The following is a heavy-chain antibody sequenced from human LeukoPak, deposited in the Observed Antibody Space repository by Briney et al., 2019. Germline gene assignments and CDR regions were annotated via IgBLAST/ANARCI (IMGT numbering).Heavy chain of an antibody. CDR1: GGSFSGYY. CDR2: MNHSGST. CDR3: ASGRIPMDV. Sequence: SETLSLTCAVYGGSFSGYYWRWIRQPPGKGLEWIGDMNHSGSTNYDPSLKHRVTISVDTAKNQFSLKLSSVTAADSAVYYCASGRIPMDVWGKGTTVTVSS. V-gene: IGHV4-34*01. J-gene: IGHJ6*04. D-gene: IGHD2-15*01.